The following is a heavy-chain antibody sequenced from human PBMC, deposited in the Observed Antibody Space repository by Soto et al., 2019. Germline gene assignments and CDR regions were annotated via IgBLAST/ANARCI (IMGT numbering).Heavy chain of an antibody. V-gene: IGHV4-34*01. Sequence: QVQLQQWGAGLLKPSETLSLTCAVYGGSFSGYYWSWIRQPPGKGRVWLGEVNHSGSNNYNPSLKSRVTISVDTAKKQFSLKLSSVTAADTAVYYCARERRTIFGVVIIGRMDVWGQGTTVTVSS. J-gene: IGHJ6*02. CDR3: ARERRTIFGVVIIGRMDV. D-gene: IGHD3-3*01. CDR1: GGSFSGYY. CDR2: VNHSGSN.